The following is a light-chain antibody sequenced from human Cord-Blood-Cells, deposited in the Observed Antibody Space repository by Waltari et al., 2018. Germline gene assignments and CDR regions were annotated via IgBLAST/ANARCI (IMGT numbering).Light chain of an antibody. CDR2: GKN. CDR1: SLRSYY. CDR3: NSRDSSGNHVV. J-gene: IGLJ2*01. V-gene: IGLV3-19*01. Sequence: SSELTQDPAVSVALGQTVRITCQGDSLRSYYASWYQQKPGQAPVLVIYGKNNRPSGFPVRLSGSSSGNTASLTITGAQAEDEADYYCNSRDSSGNHVVFGGGTKLTVL.